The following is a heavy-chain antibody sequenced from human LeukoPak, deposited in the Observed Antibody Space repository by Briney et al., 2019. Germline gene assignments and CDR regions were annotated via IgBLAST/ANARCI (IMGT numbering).Heavy chain of an antibody. Sequence: GGSLRLSCAASGFTFSSHNMNWVRQAPGKRLEWVSSISGRGNYIFYADSVKGRFTISRGSAKNSLSLQMNSLRAEDTAVYYCAKDQGFDYYDSSGYYLDYWGQGTLVTVSS. CDR2: ISGRGNYI. CDR3: AKDQGFDYYDSSGYYLDY. J-gene: IGHJ4*02. V-gene: IGHV3-21*01. CDR1: GFTFSSHN. D-gene: IGHD3-22*01.